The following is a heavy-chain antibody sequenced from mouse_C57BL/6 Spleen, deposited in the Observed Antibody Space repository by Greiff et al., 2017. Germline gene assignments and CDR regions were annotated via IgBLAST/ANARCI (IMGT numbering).Heavy chain of an antibody. CDR2: IYPGDGDT. V-gene: IGHV1-80*01. Sequence: VNVVESGAELVKPGASVKISCKASGYAFSSYWMNWVKQRPGKGLEWIGQIYPGDGDTNFNGKFKGKATLTADKSSSTAYMQLSSLTSEDSAVYFCARREDFGMDYWGQGTSVTVSS. CDR3: ARREDFGMDY. J-gene: IGHJ4*01. CDR1: GYAFSSYW.